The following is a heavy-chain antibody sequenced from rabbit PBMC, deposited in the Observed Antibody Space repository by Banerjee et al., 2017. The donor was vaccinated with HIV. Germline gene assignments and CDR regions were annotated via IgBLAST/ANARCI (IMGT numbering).Heavy chain of an antibody. CDR1: GIDFSSSYY. V-gene: IGHV1S43*01. CDR3: GRDLGSSGYRRNL. CDR2: IYTGSGST. D-gene: IGHD1-1*01. J-gene: IGHJ4*01. Sequence: QQQLEESGGGLVKPGGTLTLTCKASGIDFSSSYYMCWVRQAPGKGLELIACIYTGSGSTWYASWVNGRFTFSKTSSTTVTLQMTSLTAADTATYFCGRDLGSSGYRRNLWGPGTLVTVS.